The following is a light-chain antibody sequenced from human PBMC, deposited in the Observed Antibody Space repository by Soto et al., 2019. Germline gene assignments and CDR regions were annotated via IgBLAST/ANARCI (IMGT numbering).Light chain of an antibody. CDR1: QSISSY. CDR3: QQSYSTARVT. Sequence: DIQLTQSPSSLSASVGDSVTITCRASQSISSYLNWYQQKPGKAPKLLIYAASSLQSGVPSRFSGSGSGTDFTLTISSLQPEDFATYYCQQSYSTARVTFGGGTTVEIK. J-gene: IGKJ4*01. V-gene: IGKV1-39*01. CDR2: AAS.